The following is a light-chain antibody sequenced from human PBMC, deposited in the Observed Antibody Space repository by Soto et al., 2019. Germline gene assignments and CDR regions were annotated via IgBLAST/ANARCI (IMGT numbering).Light chain of an antibody. CDR1: SSDFGGFNY. J-gene: IGLJ1*01. Sequence: QSVLTQPASVSGSPGQSITVSCTGTSSDFGGFNYVSWYQQQPGKSXKLIXYXXTNRPSGVPRRFSGSKSGKTASLTISGLRPEDEADYYCCSYTSSSTRIFGTGTKVTVL. CDR3: CSYTSSSTRI. CDR2: XXT. V-gene: IGLV2-14*03.